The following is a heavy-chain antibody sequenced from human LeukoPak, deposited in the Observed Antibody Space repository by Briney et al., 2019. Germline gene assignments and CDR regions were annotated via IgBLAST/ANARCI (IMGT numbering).Heavy chain of an antibody. V-gene: IGHV3-23*01. CDR1: GFIFRNHA. J-gene: IGHJ4*02. CDR2: VSASGGST. Sequence: PGGSLRLSCAASGFIFRNHAMNWVRQAPGQGLEWVSGVSASGGSTFNTDSVKGRFSISRDNSKNTLYLEMNSLRPEDTALYYCAKSLGNQGVIDYWGQGTPVTVSS. CDR3: AKSLGNQGVIDY. D-gene: IGHD3-10*01.